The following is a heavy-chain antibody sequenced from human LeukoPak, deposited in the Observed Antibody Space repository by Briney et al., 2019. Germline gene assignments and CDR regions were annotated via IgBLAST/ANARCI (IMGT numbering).Heavy chain of an antibody. Sequence: PGGSLRLSCAASGFTFSSYAMHWVRQAPGKGLEWVAVISYDGSNKYYADSVKGRFTISRYNSKNTLYLQMNSLRAEDTAKYYCARDFYDSNSYYCGYWGQGALVTVSS. CDR2: ISYDGSNK. CDR1: GFTFSSYA. J-gene: IGHJ4*02. V-gene: IGHV3-30-3*01. D-gene: IGHD3-22*01. CDR3: ARDFYDSNSYYCGY.